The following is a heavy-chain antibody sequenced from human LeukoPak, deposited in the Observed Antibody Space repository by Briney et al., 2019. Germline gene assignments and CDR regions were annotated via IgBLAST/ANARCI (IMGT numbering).Heavy chain of an antibody. V-gene: IGHV4-34*01. CDR1: GGSLSGYY. CDR3: ARFGELLSSGDY. J-gene: IGHJ4*02. D-gene: IGHD3-10*01. Sequence: SETLSLTCAVYGGSLSGYYWSWIRQPPGKGLEWIGEINHSGSTNYNPSLKSRVTISVDTSKNQFSLKLSSMTAADTAVYYCARFGELLSSGDYWGQGTLVTVSS. CDR2: INHSGST.